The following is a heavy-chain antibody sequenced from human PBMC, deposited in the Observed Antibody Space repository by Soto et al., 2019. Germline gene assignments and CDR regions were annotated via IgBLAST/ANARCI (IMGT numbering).Heavy chain of an antibody. Sequence: QVQLVESGGGVVQPGRSLRLSCAASGFTFSTYGMHWVRQAPGKGLEWVAVISYDGTNKYYADSVKVRFTISRDNSKNTLYLQMNSLRAEDTAVYYCAKERYSSRSPDFDYWGQGTLVTVSS. J-gene: IGHJ4*02. V-gene: IGHV3-30*18. CDR1: GFTFSTYG. CDR2: ISYDGTNK. CDR3: AKERYSSRSPDFDY. D-gene: IGHD6-13*01.